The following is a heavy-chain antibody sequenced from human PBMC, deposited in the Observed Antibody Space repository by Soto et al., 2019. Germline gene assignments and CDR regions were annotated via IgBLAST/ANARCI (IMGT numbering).Heavy chain of an antibody. J-gene: IGHJ4*02. CDR1: GYTFTVYY. V-gene: IGHV1-2*02. Sequence: ASLKVSCKASGYTFTVYYMHCVRPAPGQGLEWMGWINPKSGGTMYPQKFQGRVTMTWDTSISTAYMALTRLRSDDTAVYYCARDLAKGGGSAGFDYWGQGTLVTGSS. CDR3: ARDLAKGGGSAGFDY. CDR2: INPKSGGT. D-gene: IGHD1-26*01.